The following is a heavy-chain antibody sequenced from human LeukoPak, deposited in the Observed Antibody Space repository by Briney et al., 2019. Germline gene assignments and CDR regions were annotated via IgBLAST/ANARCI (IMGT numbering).Heavy chain of an antibody. CDR3: ARVLYYYDSSGYWVGAFDI. D-gene: IGHD3-22*01. V-gene: IGHV1-18*01. CDR1: GYTFTRYG. Sequence: ASVKVSCKASGYTFTRYGIRWVRQAPGQGLEWMGWISAYNGYTNYAHKLQGRVTMTTDTSTSTAYMELRSLRSDDTAVYDCARVLYYYDSSGYWVGAFDIWGQGTMVTVSS. CDR2: ISAYNGYT. J-gene: IGHJ3*02.